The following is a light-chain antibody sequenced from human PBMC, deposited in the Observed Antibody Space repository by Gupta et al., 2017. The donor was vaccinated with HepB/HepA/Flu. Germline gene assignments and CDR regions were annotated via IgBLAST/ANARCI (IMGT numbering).Light chain of an antibody. V-gene: IGLV2-23*02. CDR1: SSDIGTYNL. CDR2: KVN. Sequence: QSALTQPASVSGSPGQSITISCTGTSSDIGTYNLVSWYQQHPGKAPKLILYKVNERPSGVSNRFSGSKSGNTASLTISGLQADDEADYYCCSFALSSSVVFGGGTKLTVL. CDR3: CSFALSSSVV. J-gene: IGLJ2*01.